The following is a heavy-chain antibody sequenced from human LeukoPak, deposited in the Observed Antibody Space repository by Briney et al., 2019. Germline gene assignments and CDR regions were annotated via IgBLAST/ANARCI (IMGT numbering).Heavy chain of an antibody. D-gene: IGHD6-13*01. J-gene: IGHJ5*02. CDR3: AREGNSSSWGNWFDP. Sequence: SVKVSCKASGGTFSSYAISWVRQAPGQGLEWMGGIIPIFGTANYAQKFQGRVTFTADESTSTAYMELSSLRSEDTAVYYCAREGNSSSWGNWFDPWGQGTLVTVSS. CDR1: GGTFSSYA. CDR2: IIPIFGTA. V-gene: IGHV1-69*13.